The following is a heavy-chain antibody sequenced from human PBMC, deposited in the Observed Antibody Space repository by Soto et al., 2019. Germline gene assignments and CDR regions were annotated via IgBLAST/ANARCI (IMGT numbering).Heavy chain of an antibody. V-gene: IGHV3-23*01. Sequence: GGSLRLSCAASGFTFSSYAMSWVRQAPGKGREWVSAISGSGGSTYYADSVKGRFTISRDNSKNTLYLQMNSLRAEDTAVYYWAKDGCSGGSCYYYYGMDVWGQGTTVTVSS. CDR1: GFTFSSYA. CDR3: AKDGCSGGSCYYYYGMDV. J-gene: IGHJ6*02. CDR2: ISGSGGST. D-gene: IGHD2-15*01.